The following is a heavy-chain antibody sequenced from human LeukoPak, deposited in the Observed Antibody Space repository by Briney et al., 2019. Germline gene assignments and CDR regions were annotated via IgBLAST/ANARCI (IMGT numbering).Heavy chain of an antibody. V-gene: IGHV3-48*01. Sequence: GGSLRLSCAVSGFTFSSYSMNWVRQAPGKGLEWFSYISSGSSTIYYADSVKGRFTISRDNAKNSLYVQMNSLRAEDTAVYYCASSTASRAFDMWGQGTMVTVSS. CDR1: GFTFSSYS. D-gene: IGHD3-3*02. CDR2: ISSGSSTI. CDR3: ASSTASRAFDM. J-gene: IGHJ3*02.